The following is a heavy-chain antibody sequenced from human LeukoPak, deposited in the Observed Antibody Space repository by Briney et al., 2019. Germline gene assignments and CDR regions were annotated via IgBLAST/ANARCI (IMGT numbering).Heavy chain of an antibody. CDR2: ISYDGSNK. J-gene: IGHJ4*02. V-gene: IGHV3-30-3*01. Sequence: LSLTCTVSGGSISSYYWSWIRQPPGKGLEWVAVISYDGSNKYYADSVKGRFTISRDNSKNTLYLQMNSLRAEDTAVYYCASRGSTTTSDYWGQGTLVTVSS. CDR3: ASRGSTTTSDY. D-gene: IGHD1-26*01. CDR1: GGSISSYY.